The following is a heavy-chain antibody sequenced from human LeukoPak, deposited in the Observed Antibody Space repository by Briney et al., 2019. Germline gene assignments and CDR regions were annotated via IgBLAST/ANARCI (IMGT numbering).Heavy chain of an antibody. V-gene: IGHV4-4*07. J-gene: IGHJ4*02. D-gene: IGHD2-2*01. CDR2: IYTSGST. Sequence: SETLSLTCTVSGGSISSYYWSWIRQPAGKGLEWIGRIYTSGSTNYNPSLKSRVTMSVDTSKNQFSLKLSSVTAADTAVYFCARDWAHHCSSSSCYGPFDHWGQGALVTVSS. CDR1: GGSISSYY. CDR3: ARDWAHHCSSSSCYGPFDH.